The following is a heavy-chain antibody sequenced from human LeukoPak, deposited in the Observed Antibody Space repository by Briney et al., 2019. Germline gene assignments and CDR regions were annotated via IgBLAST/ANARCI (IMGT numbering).Heavy chain of an antibody. J-gene: IGHJ4*02. CDR3: ARGGSYYDSSGYYRFDY. CDR2: IYHSGST. CDR1: GFTFSSYA. Sequence: PGGSLRLSCAASGFTFSSYAMSWVRQAPGKGLEWIGSIYHSGSTYYNPSLKSRVTISVDTSKNQFSLKLSSVTAADTAVYYCARGGSYYDSSGYYRFDYWGQGTLVTVSS. D-gene: IGHD3-22*01. V-gene: IGHV4-38-2*01.